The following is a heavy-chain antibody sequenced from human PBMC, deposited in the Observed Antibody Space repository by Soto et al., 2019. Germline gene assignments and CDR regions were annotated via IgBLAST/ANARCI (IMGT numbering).Heavy chain of an antibody. CDR3: ARNRLGPIFDY. CDR2: IYYSGST. CDR1: GGSISSYY. J-gene: IGHJ4*02. Sequence: SETLSLTCTVSGGSISSYYWSWIRQPPGKGLEWIGYIYYSGSTYYNPSLKSRVTISVDTSKNQFSLKLSSVTAADTAVYYCARNRLGPIFDYWGQGTLVTVSS. D-gene: IGHD6-25*01. V-gene: IGHV4-59*12.